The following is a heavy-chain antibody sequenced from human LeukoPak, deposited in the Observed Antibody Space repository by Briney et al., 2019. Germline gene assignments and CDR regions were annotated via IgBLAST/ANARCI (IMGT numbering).Heavy chain of an antibody. V-gene: IGHV3-23*01. CDR2: ISGSGGST. Sequence: PGGSLRLSCAASGFTFSSYAMSWVRQAPGKGLEWVSAISGSGGSTYYADSVKGRFTISRDNSRNTPFLQMNSLRVEDTAVYYCAKDQGQAVVPRRFDYWGQGTLVTVSS. CDR1: GFTFSSYA. J-gene: IGHJ4*02. D-gene: IGHD2-2*01. CDR3: AKDQGQAVVPRRFDY.